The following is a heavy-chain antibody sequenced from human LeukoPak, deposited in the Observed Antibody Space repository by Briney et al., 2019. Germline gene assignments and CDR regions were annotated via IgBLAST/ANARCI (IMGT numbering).Heavy chain of an antibody. CDR3: ARDRPRIAVAGPMSFDY. J-gene: IGHJ4*02. V-gene: IGHV1-18*01. Sequence: GASVMVSCKASGYTFTSYGISWVRQAPGQGLEWMGWISAYNGNTNYAQKLQGRVTMTTDTSTSTAYMELRSLRSDDTAAYYCARDRPRIAVAGPMSFDYWGQGTLVTVSS. CDR1: GYTFTSYG. CDR2: ISAYNGNT. D-gene: IGHD6-19*01.